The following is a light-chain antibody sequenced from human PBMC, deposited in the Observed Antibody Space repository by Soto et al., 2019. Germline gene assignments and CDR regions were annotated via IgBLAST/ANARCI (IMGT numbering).Light chain of an antibody. CDR3: SSYTSSSTLYV. J-gene: IGLJ1*01. CDR1: SSDVGGYNY. CDR2: EVS. Sequence: QSVLTQPASVSGSPGQSITISCTGTSSDVGGYNYVSWYQRHPGKAPKLMIYEVSNRPSGVSNRFSGSKSGNTASLTISGLQAEDEADYQCSSYTSSSTLYVFGTGTKVTVL. V-gene: IGLV2-14*01.